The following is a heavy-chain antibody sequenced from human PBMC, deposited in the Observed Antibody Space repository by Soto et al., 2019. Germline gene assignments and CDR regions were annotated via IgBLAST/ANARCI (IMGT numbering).Heavy chain of an antibody. V-gene: IGHV1-24*01. CDR3: ARLSRSAGNAFDI. CDR2: FDPEDGET. CDR1: GYTLTELS. D-gene: IGHD2-2*01. J-gene: IGHJ3*02. Sequence: ASVKVSCKVSGYTLTELSMHWVRQAPGKGLEWMGGFDPEDGETIYAQKFQGRVTMTTDTSTSTAYMELRSLRSDDTAVYYCARLSRSAGNAFDIWGQGTMVTVSS.